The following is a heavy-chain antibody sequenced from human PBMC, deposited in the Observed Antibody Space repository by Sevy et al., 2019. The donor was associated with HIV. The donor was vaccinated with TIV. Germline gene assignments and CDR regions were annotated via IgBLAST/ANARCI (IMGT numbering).Heavy chain of an antibody. D-gene: IGHD6-13*01. Sequence: SETLSPTCAVYGGSFSGYYWSWIRQPPGKGLEWIGEINHSGSTNYNPSLKSRVTISVDTSKNQFSLKLSSVTAADTAVYYCARVQYSSSWARYYYYMDVWGKGTTVTVSS. CDR2: INHSGST. CDR1: GGSFSGYY. V-gene: IGHV4-34*01. J-gene: IGHJ6*03. CDR3: ARVQYSSSWARYYYYMDV.